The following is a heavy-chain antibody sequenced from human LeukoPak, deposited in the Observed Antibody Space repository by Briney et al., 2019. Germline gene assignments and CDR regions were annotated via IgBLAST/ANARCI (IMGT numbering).Heavy chain of an antibody. J-gene: IGHJ6*02. CDR2: IYSGGST. CDR3: ARLRPGMDV. CDR1: GFTFSNYW. V-gene: IGHV3-53*01. Sequence: PGGSLRLSCAASGFTFSNYWMSWVRQAPGKGLEWVSVIYSGGSTYYADSVKGRFTISRDNSKNTLYLQMNSLRAEDTAVYYCARLRPGMDVWGQGTTVTVSS.